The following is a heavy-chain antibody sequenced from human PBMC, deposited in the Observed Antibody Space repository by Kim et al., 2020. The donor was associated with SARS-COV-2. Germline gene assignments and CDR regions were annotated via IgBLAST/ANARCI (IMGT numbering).Heavy chain of an antibody. V-gene: IGHV3-66*01. CDR1: GFTVSSNY. CDR3: ASEDQSSSADPYDYGMDV. CDR2: IYSGGST. Sequence: GGSLRLSCAASGFTVSSNYMSWVRQAPGKGLEWVSVIYSGGSTYYADSVKGRFNIARDNSKNTLYLQMNSLRAEDTDVYYCASEDQSSSADPYDYGMDVWVPGTTVTGSS. D-gene: IGHD6-6*01. J-gene: IGHJ6*01.